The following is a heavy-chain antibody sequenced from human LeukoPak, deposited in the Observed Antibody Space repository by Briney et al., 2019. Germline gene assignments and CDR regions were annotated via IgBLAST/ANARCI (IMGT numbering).Heavy chain of an antibody. V-gene: IGHV3-23*01. CDR1: GFTFSSCA. CDR2: ISGSGDST. D-gene: IGHD6-13*01. J-gene: IGHJ4*02. Sequence: PGGSLRLSCAASGFTFSSCAMSWVRQAPGKGLEWVSAISGSGDSTFYADSVKGRFTISRDNSKNTLYLQMNSLRAEDTAVYYCAKLSRIAAADTQDYWGQGTLVTVSS. CDR3: AKLSRIAAADTQDY.